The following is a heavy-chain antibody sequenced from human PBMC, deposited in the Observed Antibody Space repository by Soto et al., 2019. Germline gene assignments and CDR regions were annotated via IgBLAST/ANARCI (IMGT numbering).Heavy chain of an antibody. Sequence: QVQLQESGPGLVKPSGTLSLTCAVSSSSISTNNWWSWVRQPPGKGLEWIGEIYHSGSTNYNPSLKRRVTISVGNSKNQFSLKLNSVTGADTAVYYCARDLIHSCGRGGCYPGRYFDLWGRGTLVTVSS. D-gene: IGHD2-15*01. J-gene: IGHJ2*01. CDR1: SSSISTNNW. CDR3: ARDLIHSCGRGGCYPGRYFDL. V-gene: IGHV4-4*02. CDR2: IYHSGST.